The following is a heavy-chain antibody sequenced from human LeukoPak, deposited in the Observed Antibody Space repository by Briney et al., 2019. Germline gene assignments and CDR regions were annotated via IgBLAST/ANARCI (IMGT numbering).Heavy chain of an antibody. CDR1: GFTISDNF. J-gene: IGHJ3*02. Sequence: GGSLRLSCAASGFTISDNFMSWVRQAPGKGLEWVSLIYAAGSTYYADSVKGRFTISRHNSKNTLYLQMNSLRAEDTAVYYWARGGVGAFDIWGQGTMVTVSS. CDR2: IYAAGST. V-gene: IGHV3-53*04. CDR3: ARGGVGAFDI. D-gene: IGHD3-16*01.